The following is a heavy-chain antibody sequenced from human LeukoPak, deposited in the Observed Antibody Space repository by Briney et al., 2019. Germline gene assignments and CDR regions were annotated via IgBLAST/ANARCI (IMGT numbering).Heavy chain of an antibody. J-gene: IGHJ4*02. V-gene: IGHV3-21*01. CDR1: GFTFSSYS. Sequence: PGGSLRPSCAASGFTFSSYSMNWVRQAPGKGLEWVSSISSSSSYIYYADSVKGRFTISRDNAKNSLYLQMNSLRAEDTAVYYCARGHLHSYGDYVDWGQGTLVTVSS. CDR3: ARGHLHSYGDYVD. CDR2: ISSSSSYI. D-gene: IGHD4-17*01.